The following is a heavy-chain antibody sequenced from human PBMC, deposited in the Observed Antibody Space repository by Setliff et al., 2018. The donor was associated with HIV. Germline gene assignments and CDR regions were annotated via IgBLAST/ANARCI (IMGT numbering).Heavy chain of an antibody. CDR3: ARLMPNWDYFDY. CDR1: GASISSGNW. V-gene: IGHV4-4*02. J-gene: IGHJ4*02. Sequence: SETLSLTCAVSGASISSGNWWGWVRQSPGKGLEWIGEIFHTGSTNYNPSLKSRVTISVDTSKNHFSLNVSSLTAADTALYFCARLMPNWDYFDYWGQGTQVTVSS. CDR2: IFHTGST. D-gene: IGHD2-2*01.